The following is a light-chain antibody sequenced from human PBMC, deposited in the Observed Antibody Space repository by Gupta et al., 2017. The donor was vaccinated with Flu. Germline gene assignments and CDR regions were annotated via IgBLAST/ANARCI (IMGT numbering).Light chain of an antibody. Sequence: SYELTPPPSVSVSPGQTATIPCSGDSLSKQNAYWFQQKPGQAPVLVIYKDTERPSGIPERFSGSSSGTRVTLTISGVQAEDEADYYCQSSDSSDTYVFGTGTKVTVL. V-gene: IGLV3-25*02. CDR1: SLSKQN. J-gene: IGLJ1*01. CDR3: QSSDSSDTYV. CDR2: KDT.